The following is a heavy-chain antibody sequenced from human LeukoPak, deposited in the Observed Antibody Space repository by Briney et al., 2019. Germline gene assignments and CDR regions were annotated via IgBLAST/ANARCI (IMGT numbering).Heavy chain of an antibody. V-gene: IGHV3-7*01. D-gene: IGHD6-19*01. CDR1: GFTFSSHW. Sequence: GGSLGLSCAASGFTFSSHWMNWVRQAPGKGLEWVANIKQDGSEKYYVDSVKGRFTISRDNAKNSLYLQMNSLRAEDTAVYYCARDSPRIAVVGAFGMDVWGQGTTVTVSS. CDR3: ARDSPRIAVVGAFGMDV. CDR2: IKQDGSEK. J-gene: IGHJ6*02.